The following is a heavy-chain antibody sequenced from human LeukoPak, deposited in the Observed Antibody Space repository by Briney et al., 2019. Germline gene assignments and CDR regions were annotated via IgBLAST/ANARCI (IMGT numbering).Heavy chain of an antibody. CDR2: IYTSGST. V-gene: IGHV4-4*09. CDR1: GGSFDSKY. Sequence: PSETLSLTCSVSGGSFDSKYWSWIRQPPGKGLEWIGYIYTSGSTNFNPSLRSRVAMSIDTSKNQFSLKVYSVTAADTAVYYCASAQQYYYGPKYWGQGTLVTVSS. CDR3: ASAQQYYYGPKY. D-gene: IGHD3-10*01. J-gene: IGHJ4*02.